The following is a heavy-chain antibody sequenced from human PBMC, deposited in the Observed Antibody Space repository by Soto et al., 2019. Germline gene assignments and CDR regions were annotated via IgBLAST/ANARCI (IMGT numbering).Heavy chain of an antibody. CDR2: IYYSGST. Sequence: SETLSLTCTVSGGSISSYYWSWIRQPPGKGLEWIGYIYYSGSTNYNPSLKSRVTISVDTSKNQFSLKLSSVTAADTAVYYCARGRGGSSSWRYFQHWGQGTLVTVSS. V-gene: IGHV4-59*12. CDR1: GGSISSYY. D-gene: IGHD6-6*01. J-gene: IGHJ1*01. CDR3: ARGRGGSSSWRYFQH.